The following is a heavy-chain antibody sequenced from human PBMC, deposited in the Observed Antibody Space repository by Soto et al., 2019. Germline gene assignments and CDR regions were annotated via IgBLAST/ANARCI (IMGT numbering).Heavy chain of an antibody. D-gene: IGHD2-8*01. CDR1: GFTFSSYA. CDR3: ARGAARYCTNGVCYSERMVGY. Sequence: EVQLLESGGGLVQPGGSLRLSCAASGFTFSSYAMSWVRQAPGKGLEWVSAISGSGGSTYYADSVKGRFTISRDNSKNTLYLQMNSLRAEDTAVYYCARGAARYCTNGVCYSERMVGYWGQGTLVTVSS. V-gene: IGHV3-23*01. J-gene: IGHJ4*02. CDR2: ISGSGGST.